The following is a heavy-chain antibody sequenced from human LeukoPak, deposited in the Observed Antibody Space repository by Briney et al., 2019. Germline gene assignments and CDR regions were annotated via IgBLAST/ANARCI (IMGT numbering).Heavy chain of an antibody. CDR1: GYTFTSYG. J-gene: IGHJ4*02. V-gene: IGHV1-18*01. Sequence: ASVKVSCKASGYTFTSYGISWVRQAPGQGLEWMRWISAYNGNTNYAQKLQGRVTMTTDTSTSTAYMELRSLRSDDTAVYYCARVAIQLWPTDFDYWGQGTLVTVSS. CDR2: ISAYNGNT. D-gene: IGHD5-18*01. CDR3: ARVAIQLWPTDFDY.